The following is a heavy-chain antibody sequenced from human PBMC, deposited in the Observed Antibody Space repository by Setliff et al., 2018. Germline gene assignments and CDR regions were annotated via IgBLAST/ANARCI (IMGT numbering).Heavy chain of an antibody. CDR1: GESFSNNY. D-gene: IGHD6-6*01. Sequence: PSETLSLTCSVYGESFSNNYWSWIRQPPGKGLEWIGESNHSGNTTNHPSLKSRLTMSVDTSKNQFSLKLSSVTAADTAVFYCARGYAARVGFGNWFDPWGQGTLVTVSS. CDR2: SNHSGNT. CDR3: ARGYAARVGFGNWFDP. J-gene: IGHJ5*02. V-gene: IGHV4-34*01.